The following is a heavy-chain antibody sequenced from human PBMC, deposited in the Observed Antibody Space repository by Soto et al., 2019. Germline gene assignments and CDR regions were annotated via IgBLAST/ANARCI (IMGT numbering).Heavy chain of an antibody. CDR2: ISYDGSNK. J-gene: IGHJ4*01. V-gene: IGHV3-30-3*01. CDR3: ARDYYDRRGYADSSVH. D-gene: IGHD3-22*01. CDR1: RFTFTSYA. Sequence: GGSLRLSCAASRFTFTSYAMHLVRQAPGKGLEWVAVISYDGSNKYYADSVKGRFTISRDNSKTTLYLQMNSLRAEDTAVYYCARDYYDRRGYADSSVHWGHGTLVTVSS.